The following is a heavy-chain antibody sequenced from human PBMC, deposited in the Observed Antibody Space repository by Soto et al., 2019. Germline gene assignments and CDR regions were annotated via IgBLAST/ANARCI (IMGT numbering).Heavy chain of an antibody. J-gene: IGHJ6*02. CDR1: GCTFSSYT. Sequence: GASVXVSCKASGCTFSSYTISWVRQAPGQGLEWMGRIXPILGIANYAQKFQGRVTITADKSTSTAYMELSSLRSEDTAVYYCARGFGIAAAGXGTERSYYYYYGMDVWGQGTTVTVSS. CDR3: ARGFGIAAAGXGTERSYYYYYGMDV. D-gene: IGHD6-13*01. CDR2: IXPILGIA. V-gene: IGHV1-69*02.